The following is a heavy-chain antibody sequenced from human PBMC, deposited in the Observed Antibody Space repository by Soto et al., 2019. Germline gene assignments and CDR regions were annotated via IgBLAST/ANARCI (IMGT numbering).Heavy chain of an antibody. Sequence: QVQLVQSGAEVKKPGASVKVSCKASGYTFTSYGISWVRQAPGQGLEWMGWISAYNGNTNYAQKLQGRVNMTTDTSTSTAYKELRSLRSDDTAVYYCARRFRYSGHHISTPYYYGMDVWGQGTTVNVSS. D-gene: IGHD1-26*01. J-gene: IGHJ6*02. V-gene: IGHV1-18*01. CDR3: ARRFRYSGHHISTPYYYGMDV. CDR2: ISAYNGNT. CDR1: GYTFTSYG.